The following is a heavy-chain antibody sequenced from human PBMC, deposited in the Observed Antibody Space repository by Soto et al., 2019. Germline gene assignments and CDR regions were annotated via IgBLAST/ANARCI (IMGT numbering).Heavy chain of an antibody. CDR3: ARGGSSLIYY. D-gene: IGHD6-13*01. V-gene: IGHV1-69*02. Sequence: QVQLVQSGAEVKKPGSSVKVSCKASGGTFSSYTISWMRQAPGQGLEWMGRIIPILGIANYAQKFQGRVTITADKSTSTAYMELRSLRSEDTAVYYCARGGSSLIYYWGQGTLVTVSS. CDR2: IIPILGIA. CDR1: GGTFSSYT. J-gene: IGHJ4*02.